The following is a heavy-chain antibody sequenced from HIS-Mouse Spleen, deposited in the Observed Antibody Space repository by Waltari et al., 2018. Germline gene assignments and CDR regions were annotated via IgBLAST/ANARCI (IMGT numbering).Heavy chain of an antibody. J-gene: IGHJ4*02. CDR2: IYYSGST. D-gene: IGHD3-22*01. CDR1: GGSISSYH. V-gene: IGHV4-59*08. Sequence: QVQLQESGPGLVKPSETLSLTCTVSGGSISSYHWRWIRQPPGKGLEWIGFIYYSGSTNYNPSLKSRVTISVDTSKNQFSLKLSSVTAADTAVYYCARRDNDSSGYYYFDYWGQGTLVTVSS. CDR3: ARRDNDSSGYYYFDY.